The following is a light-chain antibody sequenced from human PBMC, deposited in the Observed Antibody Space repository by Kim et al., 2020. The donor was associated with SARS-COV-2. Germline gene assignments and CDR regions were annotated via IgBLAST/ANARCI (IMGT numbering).Light chain of an antibody. J-gene: IGKJ2*01. CDR3: QQYDRPPYT. Sequence: VLTQSPGTLSLSPGERATLSCRASQSVCSNCLAWYQQKPGQAPRLLIYGTSSRAPAIPDRFSASGSGTDFTLTISRLEPEDFAIYYCQQYDRPPYTFGQGTKLEI. V-gene: IGKV3-20*01. CDR2: GTS. CDR1: QSVCSNC.